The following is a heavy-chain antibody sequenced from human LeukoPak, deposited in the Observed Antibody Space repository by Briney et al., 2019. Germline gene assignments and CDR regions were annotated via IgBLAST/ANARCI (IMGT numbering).Heavy chain of an antibody. V-gene: IGHV3-23*01. Sequence: PGGSLRLSCGASGFTFSSYAMSWVRQAPGKGLEWVSAISSSGDLAYYADSVKGRFTMSRDNSENTLFLQMNSLRADDTALYYCAKAGSSGYRYYFDYWGQGILVTVSS. J-gene: IGHJ4*02. D-gene: IGHD3-22*01. CDR2: ISSSGDLA. CDR1: GFTFSSYA. CDR3: AKAGSSGYRYYFDY.